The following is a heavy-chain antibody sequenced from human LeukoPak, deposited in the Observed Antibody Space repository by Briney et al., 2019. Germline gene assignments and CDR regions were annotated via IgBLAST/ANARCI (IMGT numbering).Heavy chain of an antibody. CDR2: ISSSGSYK. CDR1: GFTFSDYY. J-gene: IGHJ4*02. V-gene: IGHV3-11*03. D-gene: IGHD6-19*01. CDR3: AKQPDDSSGWNNGQDYFDY. Sequence: GGSLRLSCAASGFTFSDYYMSWIRQAPGKGLEWVSYISSSGSYKNYADSVKGRFTISRDNAKNSLYLQMNSLRAEDTAVYYCAKQPDDSSGWNNGQDYFDYWGQGTLVTVSS.